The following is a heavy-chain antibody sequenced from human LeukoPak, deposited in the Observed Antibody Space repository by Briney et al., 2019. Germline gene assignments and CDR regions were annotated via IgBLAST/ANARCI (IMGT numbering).Heavy chain of an antibody. D-gene: IGHD3-10*01. Sequence: ASVKVSCKASGYTFTSYYMHWVRQAPGQGLEWMGWINPNSGGTNYAQKFQGRVTMTRDTSISTAYMELSRLRSDDTAVYYCARDLLRYGSGSYYGPYNWFDPWGQGTLVTVSS. CDR2: INPNSGGT. CDR1: GYTFTSYY. V-gene: IGHV1-2*02. CDR3: ARDLLRYGSGSYYGPYNWFDP. J-gene: IGHJ5*02.